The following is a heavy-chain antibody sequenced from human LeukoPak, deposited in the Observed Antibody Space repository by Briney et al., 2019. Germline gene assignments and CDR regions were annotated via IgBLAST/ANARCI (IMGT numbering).Heavy chain of an antibody. CDR2: IIPTFGTA. CDR3: AREAGCGGDCYSEQSFDY. CDR1: GGTFSSYA. V-gene: IGHV1-69*13. D-gene: IGHD2-21*02. J-gene: IGHJ4*02. Sequence: SVKVSCKASGGTFSSYAISWVRQAPGQGLEWMGGIIPTFGTANYAQKFQGRVTITADESTSTAYMELSSLRSEDTAVYYCAREAGCGGDCYSEQSFDYWGQGTLVTVSS.